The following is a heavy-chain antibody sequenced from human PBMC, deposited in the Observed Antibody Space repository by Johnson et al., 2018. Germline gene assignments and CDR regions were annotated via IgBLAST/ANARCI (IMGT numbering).Heavy chain of an antibody. D-gene: IGHD1-26*01. V-gene: IGHV6-1*01. CDR2: TYYRSSWHN. J-gene: IGHJ6*03. CDR1: GDSVSSTSVT. CDR3: GRMIVGGPYHMDV. Sequence: QVQLQESGPGLVKPSQTLSLTCAISGDSVSSTSVTWNWIRQSPSRGLEWLGRTYYRSSWHNDYAVSVKSRITFTSDTSKNQFSLRLNSVSPEDTAVYYCGRMIVGGPYHMDVWGNGTTVTVSS.